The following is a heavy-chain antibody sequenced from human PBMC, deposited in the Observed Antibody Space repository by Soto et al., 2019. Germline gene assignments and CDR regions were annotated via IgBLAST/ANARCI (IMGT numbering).Heavy chain of an antibody. V-gene: IGHV1-3*01. D-gene: IGHD3-3*01. CDR3: ARALSDDFWSGYNWFDP. CDR1: GYTFTSYA. Sequence: ASVKVSCKASGYTFTSYAMHWVRQAPGQRLEWMGWINAGNGNTKYSQKFQGRVTITRDTSASTAYMELSSLRSEDTAVYYCARALSDDFWSGYNWFDPWGQGTLVTVSS. J-gene: IGHJ5*02. CDR2: INAGNGNT.